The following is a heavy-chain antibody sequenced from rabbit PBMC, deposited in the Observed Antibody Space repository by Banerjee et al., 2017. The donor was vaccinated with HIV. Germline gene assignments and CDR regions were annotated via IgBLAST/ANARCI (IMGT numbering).Heavy chain of an antibody. Sequence: QLKESGGGLVQPGGSLKLSCKASGSTLSSYYMNWVRQAPGKGLEWIGYIDPVFGITYYANWVNGRFSISRENAQNTVFLQMTSLTAADTATYFCAREPLTSDDLWGQGTLVTVS. D-gene: IGHD1-1*01. CDR2: IDPVFGIT. CDR1: GSTLSSYY. V-gene: IGHV1S7*01. J-gene: IGHJ3*01. CDR3: AREPLTSDDL.